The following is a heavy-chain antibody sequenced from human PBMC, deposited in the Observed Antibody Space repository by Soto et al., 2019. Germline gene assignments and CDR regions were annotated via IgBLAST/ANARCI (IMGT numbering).Heavy chain of an antibody. Sequence: EVQLVESGGDLVQPGGSLRLSCLASDFSFNSFAMHWVRQAPGTGLEYVSAISSNGDKTYYADSVKGRFTLSRDNSKNTLFLLISSLRREDTAVYYCVRSLYFDASGPALDYWGQGTLVTVAS. CDR3: VRSLYFDASGPALDY. J-gene: IGHJ4*02. CDR2: ISSNGDKT. CDR1: DFSFNSFA. V-gene: IGHV3-64D*06. D-gene: IGHD3-16*02.